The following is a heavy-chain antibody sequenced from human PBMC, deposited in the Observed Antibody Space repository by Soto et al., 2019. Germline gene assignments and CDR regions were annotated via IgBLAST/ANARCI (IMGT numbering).Heavy chain of an antibody. V-gene: IGHV3-23*01. Sequence: EVQLLESGGGVGQPGGSLRLSCAASGFTFSSFSMSWVRQAPGKGLEWVSGITAIGGHTYSADSVKGRFTISRDNSKNTLYLLMDSLRAEDTAVYYCAKGRYSTSTYFDYWGQGTLITVSS. D-gene: IGHD5-12*01. CDR1: GFTFSSFS. CDR2: ITAIGGHT. J-gene: IGHJ4*02. CDR3: AKGRYSTSTYFDY.